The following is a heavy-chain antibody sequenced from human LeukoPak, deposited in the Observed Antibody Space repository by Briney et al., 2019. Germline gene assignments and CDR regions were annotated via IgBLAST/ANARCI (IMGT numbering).Heavy chain of an antibody. Sequence: GGSLRLSCAASGFTFSSYSMSWVRQAPGKGLEWVSSISSSSSYIYYADSVKGRFTISRDNAENSLYLQMNSLRAEDTAVYYCARAHGYSSSWYFDYWGQGTLVTVSS. D-gene: IGHD6-13*01. CDR1: GFTFSSYS. V-gene: IGHV3-21*01. CDR3: ARAHGYSSSWYFDY. J-gene: IGHJ4*02. CDR2: ISSSSSYI.